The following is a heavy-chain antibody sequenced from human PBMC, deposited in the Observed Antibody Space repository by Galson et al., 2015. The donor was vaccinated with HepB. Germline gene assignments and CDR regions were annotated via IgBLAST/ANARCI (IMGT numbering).Heavy chain of an antibody. CDR1: GFTFSNAW. Sequence: SLRLSCAASGFTFSNAWMSWVRQAPGKGLEWVGRIKSKTDGGTTDYAAPVKGRFTISRDDSKNTLYLQMNSLKTEDTAVYYCTTGLERQDYYYGMDVWGQGTTVTVSS. V-gene: IGHV3-15*01. CDR3: TTGLERQDYYYGMDV. D-gene: IGHD1-1*01. CDR2: IKSKTDGGTT. J-gene: IGHJ6*02.